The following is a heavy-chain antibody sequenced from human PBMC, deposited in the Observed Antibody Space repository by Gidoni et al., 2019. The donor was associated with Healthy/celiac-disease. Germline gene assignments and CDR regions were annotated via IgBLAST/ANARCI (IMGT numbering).Heavy chain of an antibody. V-gene: IGHV3-23*01. D-gene: IGHD3-3*01. CDR1: GFTFSSYA. J-gene: IGHJ5*02. CDR2: ISGSGGST. Sequence: EVQLLESGGGLVQPGGSLRRSCAASGFTFSSYAMSWVRQAPGKGLEWVSAISGSGGSTYYADSVKGRFTISRDNSKNTLYLQMNSLRAEDTAVYYCAKDRFGVVIMESWFDPWGQGTLVTVSS. CDR3: AKDRFGVVIMESWFDP.